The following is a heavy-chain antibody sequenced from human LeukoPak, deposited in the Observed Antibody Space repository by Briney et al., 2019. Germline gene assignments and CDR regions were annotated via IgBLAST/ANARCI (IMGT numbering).Heavy chain of an antibody. CDR3: ARGYSSSWYRRHYFDY. J-gene: IGHJ4*02. V-gene: IGHV4-31*03. D-gene: IGHD6-13*01. Sequence: SETLSLTCTVSGGSISSGGYYWSWIRQHPGKGLEWIGYIYYSGSTFYNPSLKSRVTISVDTSKNQFSLKVNSVTAADTAVYYCARGYSSSWYRRHYFDYWGQGTLVTVSS. CDR1: GGSISSGGYY. CDR2: IYYSGST.